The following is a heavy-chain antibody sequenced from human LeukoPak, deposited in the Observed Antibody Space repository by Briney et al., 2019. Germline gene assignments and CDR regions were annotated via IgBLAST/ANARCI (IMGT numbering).Heavy chain of an antibody. CDR2: INHSGST. D-gene: IGHD3-22*01. CDR3: ARVEYYDSSGQYYFDY. Sequence: SETLSLTCAVYGGSFSGYYWSWIRQPPGKGLEWIGEINHSGSTNYNSSLKSRVTISVDTSKNQFSLKLSSVTAADTAVYYCARVEYYDSSGQYYFDYWGQGTLVTVSS. J-gene: IGHJ4*02. V-gene: IGHV4-34*01. CDR1: GGSFSGYY.